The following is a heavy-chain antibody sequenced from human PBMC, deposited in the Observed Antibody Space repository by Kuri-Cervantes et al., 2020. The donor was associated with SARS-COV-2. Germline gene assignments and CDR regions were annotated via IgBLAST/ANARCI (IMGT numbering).Heavy chain of an antibody. CDR2: IRSKAYGGTT. D-gene: IGHD3-3*01. V-gene: IGHV3-49*04. CDR3: TRYDFWSGYYLDY. Sequence: GESLKISCTASGFTFGDYAMSWVRQAPGKGLEWVGFIRSKAYGGTTEYAASVKGRFTISRDDSKSIAYLQMNSLKTEDTAVYHCTRYDFWSGYYLDYWGQGTLVTVSS. CDR1: GFTFGDYA. J-gene: IGHJ4*02.